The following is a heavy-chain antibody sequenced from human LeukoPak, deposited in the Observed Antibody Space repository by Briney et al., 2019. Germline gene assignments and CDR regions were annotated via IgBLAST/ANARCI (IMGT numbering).Heavy chain of an antibody. J-gene: IGHJ4*02. V-gene: IGHV1-69*05. CDR2: IIPIFGTA. D-gene: IGHD3-22*01. CDR1: GGTFSSYA. CDR3: ARYYDSSATTLNYFDY. Sequence: WASVKVSCTASGGTFSSYAISWVRQAPGQGLEWMGGIIPIFGTANYAQKFQGRVTITTDESTSTAYMELSSLRSEDTAVYYCARYYDSSATTLNYFDYWGQGTLVTVSS.